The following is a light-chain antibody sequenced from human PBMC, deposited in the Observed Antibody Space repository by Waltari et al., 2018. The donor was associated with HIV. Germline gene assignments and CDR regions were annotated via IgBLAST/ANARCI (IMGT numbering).Light chain of an antibody. Sequence: DIVMTQSPDSLAVSLGERATINCTPSQSLIYGSDNENYLAWYQQKPGQPPKLLIYWAATRESGVPDRFSGSGSETDFTLTISSLQAEDVAVYYCQQYYSTPITFGQGTRLEIK. CDR2: WAA. V-gene: IGKV4-1*01. CDR1: QSLIYGSDNENY. J-gene: IGKJ5*01. CDR3: QQYYSTPIT.